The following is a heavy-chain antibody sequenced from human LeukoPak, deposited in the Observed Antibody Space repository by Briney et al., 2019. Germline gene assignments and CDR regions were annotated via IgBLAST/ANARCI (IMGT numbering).Heavy chain of an antibody. CDR3: ARAYDSSGYSLCVY. J-gene: IGHJ4*02. CDR1: GFTFSSYA. CDR2: ISSNGGST. V-gene: IGHV3-64*01. Sequence: GSLRLSCAASGFTFSSYAMHWVRQAPGKGLEYVSAISSNGGSTYYANSVKGGFTISRDNSKNTLYLQMGSLRAEDVAVYYCARAYDSSGYSLCVYWGQGTLVTVSS. D-gene: IGHD3-22*01.